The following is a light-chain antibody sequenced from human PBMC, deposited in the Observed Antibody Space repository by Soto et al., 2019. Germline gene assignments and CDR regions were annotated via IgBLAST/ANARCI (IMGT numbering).Light chain of an antibody. CDR1: SSDVGGYNY. V-gene: IGLV2-14*01. Sequence: QPVLTQPASLSGSPGQSITISCTGTSSDVGGYNYVSWYQQHPGKVPKLMIFEVSNRPSGISHRFSGSKSGNTASLTISGLLPEDEADYYCNSYTSSSTYVFGTGTKLTVL. J-gene: IGLJ1*01. CDR2: EVS. CDR3: NSYTSSSTYV.